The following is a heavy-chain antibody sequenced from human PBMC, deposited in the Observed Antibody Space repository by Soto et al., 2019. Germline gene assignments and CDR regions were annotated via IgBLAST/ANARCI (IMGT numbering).Heavy chain of an antibody. Sequence: QVQLVQSGAEVKKPGASVKVSCKASGYTFTSYGISWVRQAPGQGLEWMAWISAYNGNTNYAQKLQGRVTMTTDTTTSTAYMELRSLRSDDTAVYYCARDLSASWLLRSSWYHYYYYKDVLGKGTTVTVSS. CDR3: ARDLSASWLLRSSWYHYYYYKDV. V-gene: IGHV1-18*01. CDR1: GYTFTSYG. CDR2: ISAYNGNT. J-gene: IGHJ6*03. D-gene: IGHD6-13*01.